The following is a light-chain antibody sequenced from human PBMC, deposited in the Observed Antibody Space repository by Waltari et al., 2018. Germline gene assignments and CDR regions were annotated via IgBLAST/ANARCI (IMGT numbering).Light chain of an antibody. J-gene: IGLJ3*02. CDR1: GGHLGDNY. CDR2: EDI. V-gene: IGLV6-57*03. CDR3: QSYAGSSWV. Sequence: FMLSQSNSVAESPGNTVTLSCTRTGGHLGDNYMYWYQQRPGRAPPTVIHEDIERSSGVPDRFSGSIDISSNSASLTISGLKIEDEADYYCQSYAGSSWVFGGGTKLTVL.